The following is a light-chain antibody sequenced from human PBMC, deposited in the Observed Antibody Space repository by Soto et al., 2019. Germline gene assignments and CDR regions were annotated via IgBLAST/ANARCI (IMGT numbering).Light chain of an antibody. J-gene: IGKJ1*01. CDR3: QQYTAWPPWT. CDR1: PHIRTD. V-gene: IGKV3-15*01. Sequence: EIVMTPSPVTLSLSPGAHATLSCRASPHIRTDLAWYQQRPGQAPRLLIYGASARATGIPARFSGSGSGTEFTLTINSLQSEDLAVYYGQQYTAWPPWTVGQGTKVEIK. CDR2: GAS.